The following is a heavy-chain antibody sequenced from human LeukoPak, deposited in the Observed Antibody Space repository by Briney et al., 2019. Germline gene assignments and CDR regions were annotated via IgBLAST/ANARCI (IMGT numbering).Heavy chain of an antibody. D-gene: IGHD3-22*01. CDR3: ARDTGSSGYFGY. CDR1: GGSISSYY. Sequence: SETLSLTCTVSGGSISSYYWSWIRQPQGKGLEWIGYIYYSGSTNYNPSLKSRVTISVDTSKNQFSLKLSSVTAADTAVYYCARDTGSSGYFGYWGQGTLVTVSS. V-gene: IGHV4-59*01. J-gene: IGHJ4*02. CDR2: IYYSGST.